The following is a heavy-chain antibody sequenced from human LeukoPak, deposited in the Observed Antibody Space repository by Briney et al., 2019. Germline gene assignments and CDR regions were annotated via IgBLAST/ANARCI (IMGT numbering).Heavy chain of an antibody. CDR1: GFTFTSSA. J-gene: IGHJ4*02. D-gene: IGHD3-22*01. CDR3: AADGSHYYDSSGPFDY. V-gene: IGHV1-58*02. CDR2: IVVGSGNT. Sequence: SVKVSCKASGFTFTSSAMQWVRQARGQRLEWIGWIVVGSGNTNYAQKFQERVTITRDMSTSTAYMELSSLRPEDTAVYYCAADGSHYYDSSGPFDYWGQGTLVTVTS.